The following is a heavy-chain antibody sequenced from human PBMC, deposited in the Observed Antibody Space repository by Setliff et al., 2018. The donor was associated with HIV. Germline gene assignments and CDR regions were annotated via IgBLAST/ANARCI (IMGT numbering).Heavy chain of an antibody. V-gene: IGHV4-34*01. J-gene: IGHJ4*02. Sequence: SETLSLTCVVYGGSFGGYYWSWIRQPPGKGLEWIGEINHHKHTNYNPSLKSRLTISVDTSKNQVSLKLSSVTAADTAVYYCARAGSYGWDYWGQGTLVTVSS. CDR1: GGSFGGYY. CDR3: ARAGSYGWDY. D-gene: IGHD5-18*01. CDR2: INHHKHT.